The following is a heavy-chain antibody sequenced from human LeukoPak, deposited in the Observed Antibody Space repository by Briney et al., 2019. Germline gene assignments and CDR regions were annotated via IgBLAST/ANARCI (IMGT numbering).Heavy chain of an antibody. CDR3: ARAEDCSSTSCPLGYMDV. Sequence: SVTVSCKASGGTFSSYAISWVRQAPGQGLEWMGGIIPIFGTANYAQKFQGRVTITTDESTSTAYMELSSLRSEDTAVYYCARAEDCSSTSCPLGYMDVWGKGTTVTVSS. D-gene: IGHD2-2*01. V-gene: IGHV1-69*05. J-gene: IGHJ6*03. CDR1: GGTFSSYA. CDR2: IIPIFGTA.